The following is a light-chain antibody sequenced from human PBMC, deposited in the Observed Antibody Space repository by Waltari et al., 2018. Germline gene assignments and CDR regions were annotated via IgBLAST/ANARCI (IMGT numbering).Light chain of an antibody. Sequence: EIVLTQSPATLSVSPGERATLSCRASQGLSINLAWYQQKPGQAPRLLIYGASTRATGIPARFSGRGSGTDFTLTISSLQSEDFALYYCQHYNNWPYTFGQGTKLEIK. V-gene: IGKV3-15*01. J-gene: IGKJ2*01. CDR2: GAS. CDR3: QHYNNWPYT. CDR1: QGLSIN.